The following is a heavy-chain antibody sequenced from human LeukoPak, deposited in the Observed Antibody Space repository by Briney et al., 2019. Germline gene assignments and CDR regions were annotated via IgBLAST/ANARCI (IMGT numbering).Heavy chain of an antibody. J-gene: IGHJ2*01. CDR3: ARAPLTPGWYFDL. D-gene: IGHD3-10*01. V-gene: IGHV4-34*01. CDR2: INHSGST. Sequence: PSETLSLTCAVYGGSFSGYYWSWIRQPPGKGLEWIGEINHSGSTNYNPSLKSRVTISVDTSKNQFSLKLSSVTAADTAVYYCARAPLTPGWYFDLWGRGTLVTVSS. CDR1: GGSFSGYY.